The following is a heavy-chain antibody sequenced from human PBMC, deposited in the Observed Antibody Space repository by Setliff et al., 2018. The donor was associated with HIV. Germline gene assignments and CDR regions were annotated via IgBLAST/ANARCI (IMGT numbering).Heavy chain of an antibody. V-gene: IGHV4-4*09. J-gene: IGHJ6*02. CDR2: IYTSGST. D-gene: IGHD3-10*01. CDR1: GGSLSDHY. Sequence: TLSLTCAVYGGSLSDHYWSWIRQPPGKGLEWIGYIYTSGSTNYNPSLKSRVTISVGTSKNQFSLKLSSVTAADTAVYYCARTFGDLKHYNYYYTIDVWGQGTTVTVSS. CDR3: ARTFGDLKHYNYYYTIDV.